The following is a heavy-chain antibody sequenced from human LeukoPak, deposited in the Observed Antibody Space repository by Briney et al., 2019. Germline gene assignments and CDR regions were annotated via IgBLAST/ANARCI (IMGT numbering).Heavy chain of an antibody. V-gene: IGHV5-51*01. Sequence: GESLQISCKGSGYSFTSSWIVWVRQMPGKGLEWMGIIYPGDSDTRYSPSFQGQVTISADKSISTAYLQWSSLEASDTAMYYCARQDYYDSSGYYPDYWGQGTLVTVSS. D-gene: IGHD3-22*01. CDR3: ARQDYYDSSGYYPDY. J-gene: IGHJ4*02. CDR2: IYPGDSDT. CDR1: GYSFTSSW.